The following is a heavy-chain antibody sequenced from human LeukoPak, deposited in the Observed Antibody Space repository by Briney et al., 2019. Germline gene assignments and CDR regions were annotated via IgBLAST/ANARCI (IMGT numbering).Heavy chain of an antibody. J-gene: IGHJ4*02. Sequence: GGSLRLSCAASGFTFSTFAMHWVRQAPGKGLQWVALISYDGTNIHYADSVRDRFTISRDNSKNTLYLQMNSLRAEDTAVYYCARDLPPLDYWGQGTLVTVSS. V-gene: IGHV3-30-3*01. CDR2: ISYDGTNI. CDR1: GFTFSTFA. CDR3: ARDLPPLDY.